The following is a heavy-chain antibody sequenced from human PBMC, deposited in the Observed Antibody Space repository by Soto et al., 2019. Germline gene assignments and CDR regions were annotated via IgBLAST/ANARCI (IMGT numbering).Heavy chain of an antibody. V-gene: IGHV4-34*01. D-gene: IGHD6-19*01. Sequence: SETLSLTCAVYGGSFSGYYWSWIRQPPGKGLEWIGEINHSGSTNYNPSLKSRVTISVDTSKNQFSLKLSSVTAADTAVYYCARGGQWLGNNWFDPWGQGTLVTVSS. CDR1: GGSFSGYY. J-gene: IGHJ5*02. CDR3: ARGGQWLGNNWFDP. CDR2: INHSGST.